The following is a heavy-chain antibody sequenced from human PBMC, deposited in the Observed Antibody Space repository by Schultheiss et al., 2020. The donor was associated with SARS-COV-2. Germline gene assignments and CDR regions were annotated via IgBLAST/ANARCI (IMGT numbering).Heavy chain of an antibody. Sequence: SVKVSCKASGGTFSSYAISWVRQAPGQGLEWMGGIIPIFGTANYAQKFQGRVTMTTDTSTSTAYMELRSLRSDDTAVYYCAFVARQFMGTHFDYWGQGTLVTVSS. CDR3: AFVARQFMGTHFDY. J-gene: IGHJ4*02. V-gene: IGHV1-69*05. D-gene: IGHD5-18*01. CDR1: GGTFSSYA. CDR2: IIPIFGTA.